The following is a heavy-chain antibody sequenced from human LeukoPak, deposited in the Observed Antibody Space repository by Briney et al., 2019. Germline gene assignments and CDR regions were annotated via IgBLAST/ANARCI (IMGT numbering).Heavy chain of an antibody. CDR1: GGSFSGYY. CDR3: ARGAGFGELFRRGDNWFDP. J-gene: IGHJ5*02. CDR2: INHSGST. Sequence: SETLSLTCAVYGGSFSGYYWTWIRQPPGKGLERIAEINHSGSTNYNSSLKSRVTISVDTSKNQFSLKLSSVTAADTAVYYCARGAGFGELFRRGDNWFDPWGQGTLVTVSS. D-gene: IGHD3-10*01. V-gene: IGHV4-34*01.